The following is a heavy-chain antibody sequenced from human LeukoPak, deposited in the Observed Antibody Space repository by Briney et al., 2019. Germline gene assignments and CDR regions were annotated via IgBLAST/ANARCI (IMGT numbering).Heavy chain of an antibody. D-gene: IGHD2-21*02. Sequence: SETLSLTCTVSGGSISSGSYYWSWIRQPAGTGLEWIGRIYTSGSTNYNPSLKSRVTISVDTSKNQFSLKLSFVTAADTAVYYCARAVVVTATSVRSDYFDYWGQGTLVTVSS. V-gene: IGHV4-61*02. CDR1: GGSISSGSYY. CDR2: IYTSGST. J-gene: IGHJ4*02. CDR3: ARAVVVTATSVRSDYFDY.